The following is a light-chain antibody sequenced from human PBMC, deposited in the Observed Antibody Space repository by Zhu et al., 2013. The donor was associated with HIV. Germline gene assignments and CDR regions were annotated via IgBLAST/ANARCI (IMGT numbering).Light chain of an antibody. CDR2: EVT. J-gene: IGLJ1*01. V-gene: IGLV2-23*02. CDR1: RSDVGSYNL. Sequence: QSALTQPASVSGSPGQSITISCTGTRSDVGSYNLVSWYQQHPDKAPKLIIYEVTKRPSGVSNRFSGSKSGNAASLTISGLQADDEADYYCCSYAGYSTYVFGTGTKVTVL. CDR3: CSYAGYSTYV.